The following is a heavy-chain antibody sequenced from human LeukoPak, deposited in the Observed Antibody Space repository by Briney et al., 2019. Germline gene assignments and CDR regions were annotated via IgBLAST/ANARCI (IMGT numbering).Heavy chain of an antibody. V-gene: IGHV3-23*01. CDR1: GFTFSTYA. CDR3: AKVDDILTGHFDY. CDR2: IRGSGGST. D-gene: IGHD3-9*01. Sequence: GGSLRLSCAASGFTFSTYAMSWVRPAAGKGLEWVSGIRGSGGSTYYADSVKGRFSISRDNSKNTLYLQMNSLRAEDTAVYYCAKVDDILTGHFDYWGQGTLVTVSS. J-gene: IGHJ4*02.